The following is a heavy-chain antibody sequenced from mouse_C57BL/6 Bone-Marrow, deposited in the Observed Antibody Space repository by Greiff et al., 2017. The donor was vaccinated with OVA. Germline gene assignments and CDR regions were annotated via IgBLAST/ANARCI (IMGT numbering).Heavy chain of an antibody. D-gene: IGHD2-4*01. V-gene: IGHV1-74*01. J-gene: IGHJ2*01. CDR1: GYTFTSYW. CDR2: IHPSDSDT. Sequence: QVQLQQPGAELVKPGASVKVSCKASGYTFTSYWMHWVKQRPGQGLEWIGRIHPSDSDTNYSQKFKAKATLTVDKSSSTAYMQLKSLTSEDSAVYYCAREGDYDGEFYYWGQGTTLTVSS. CDR3: AREGDYDGEFYY.